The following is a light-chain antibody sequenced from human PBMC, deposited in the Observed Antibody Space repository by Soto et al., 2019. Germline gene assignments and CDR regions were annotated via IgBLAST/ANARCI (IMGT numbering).Light chain of an antibody. Sequence: QSVLTQPASVSGSPGQSLTISCTGTSSDIGAYNFVSLYQQHPGKAPKLMLYDVNIRPSGVSNRFSGSKSGNTASLTISGLQAEDEADYYCTSWTTSTTMIFGGGTKVTVL. CDR1: SSDIGAYNF. J-gene: IGLJ2*01. V-gene: IGLV2-14*03. CDR3: TSWTTSTTMI. CDR2: DVN.